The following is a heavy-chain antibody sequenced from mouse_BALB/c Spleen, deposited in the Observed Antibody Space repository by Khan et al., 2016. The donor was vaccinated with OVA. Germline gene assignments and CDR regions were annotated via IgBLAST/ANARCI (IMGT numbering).Heavy chain of an antibody. CDR3: ARNHGVGGYGYFDL. CDR1: GFSLSRYS. V-gene: IGHV2-6-4*01. J-gene: IGHJ1*01. D-gene: IGHD1-2*01. Sequence: QVQLKQSGPGLVAPSQSLSITCTVSGFSLSRYSVHWVRQPPGKGLEWLGMIWGDGSTDYNSPLKSRLSISKDNSKSQVFLKMNSLQTDDTAMYDCARNHGVGGYGYFDLWGAGTTVTVSS. CDR2: IWGDGST.